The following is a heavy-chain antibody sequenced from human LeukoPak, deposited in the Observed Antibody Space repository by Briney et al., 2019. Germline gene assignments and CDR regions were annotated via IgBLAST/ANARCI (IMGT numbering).Heavy chain of an antibody. CDR2: IYPGDSDT. CDR1: GYSFTSYW. V-gene: IGHV5-51*01. J-gene: IGHJ4*02. D-gene: IGHD3-22*01. CDR3: ARSPNYDSSGTTLDY. Sequence: GESLKISCKGSGYSFTSYWIGWVRQMPGKGLGWMGIIYPGDSDTRYSPSFQGQVTISADKSISTAYLQWSSLKASDTAMYYCARSPNYDSSGTTLDYWGQGTLVTVSS.